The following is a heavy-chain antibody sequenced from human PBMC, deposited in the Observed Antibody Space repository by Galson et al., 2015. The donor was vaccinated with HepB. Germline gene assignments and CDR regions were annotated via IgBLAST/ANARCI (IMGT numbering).Heavy chain of an antibody. V-gene: IGHV1-2*02. CDR2: INPNSGGT. D-gene: IGHD6-13*01. CDR3: ARASSYHNRSSSWHPRNWFDP. Sequence: SVKVSCKASGYTFTGYYMHWVRQAPGQGLEWMGWINPNSGGTNYAQKFQGRVTMTRDTSISTAYMELSRLRSEDTAVYYCARASSYHNRSSSWHPRNWFDPWGQGTLVTVSS. CDR1: GYTFTGYY. J-gene: IGHJ5*02.